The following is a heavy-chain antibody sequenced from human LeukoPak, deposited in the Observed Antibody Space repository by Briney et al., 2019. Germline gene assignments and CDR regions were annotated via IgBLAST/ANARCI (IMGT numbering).Heavy chain of an antibody. D-gene: IGHD2-2*01. CDR3: AREQLPDYGMDV. V-gene: IGHV4-31*03. CDR1: GGSISSGGYY. Sequence: SETLSLTCTVSGGSISSGGYYWSWIRQHPGKGLEWTGYIYYSGSTYYNPSLRSRITISVDTSKNQFSLKLSSVTAADTAVYYCAREQLPDYGMDVWGQGTTVTVSS. J-gene: IGHJ6*02. CDR2: IYYSGST.